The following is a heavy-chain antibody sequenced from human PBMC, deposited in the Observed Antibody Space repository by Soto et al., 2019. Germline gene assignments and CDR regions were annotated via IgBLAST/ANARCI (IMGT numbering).Heavy chain of an antibody. CDR1: GGSVRRCSYY. D-gene: IGHD5-12*01. CDR3: ARGDIVATIIGNWFDP. Sequence: QVQLQESGPGLVKPAGTLSLPCTVSGGSVRRCSYYWIWIRQPPGKGLEWIAYIAYSGNTNYNSCLKSRVTISVATSKHQFSLKLSSVTAADTSVYYWARGDIVATIIGNWFDPWGQGPLVTVSA. J-gene: IGHJ5*02. V-gene: IGHV4-61*01. CDR2: IAYSGNT.